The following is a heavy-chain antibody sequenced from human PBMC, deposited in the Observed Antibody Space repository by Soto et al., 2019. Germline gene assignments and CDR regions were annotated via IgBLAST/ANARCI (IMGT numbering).Heavy chain of an antibody. Sequence: SETLSLTCAVYGGSFSGYYWSWIRQPPGKGLEWIGEINHSGSTNYNPSLKSRVTISVDTSKNQFSLKLSSVTAADTAVYYCARVPLVDRHFDYWGQGTLVTVSS. CDR3: ARVPLVDRHFDY. V-gene: IGHV4-34*01. J-gene: IGHJ4*02. CDR1: GGSFSGYY. CDR2: INHSGST.